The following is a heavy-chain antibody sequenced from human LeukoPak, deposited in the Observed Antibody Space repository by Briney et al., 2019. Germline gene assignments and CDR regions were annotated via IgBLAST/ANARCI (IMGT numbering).Heavy chain of an antibody. CDR1: GYTFTGYY. CDR3: ARYRLRSPPFDY. CDR2: INPNSGGT. Sequence: ASVKVSCKASGYTFTGYYMHWVRQAPGQGLEWMGWINPNSGGTNYAQKFQGRVTMTRDTSISTAYMELSRLRSDDTAVYYCARYRLRSPPFDYWGQGTLVTVSS. J-gene: IGHJ4*02. D-gene: IGHD5-12*01. V-gene: IGHV1-2*02.